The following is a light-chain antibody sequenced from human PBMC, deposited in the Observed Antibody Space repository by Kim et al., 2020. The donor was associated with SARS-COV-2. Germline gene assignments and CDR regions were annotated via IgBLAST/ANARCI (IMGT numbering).Light chain of an antibody. Sequence: SYELTQPPSLSVAPGKTARITCAGNNLRSKSVHCYQQNPGQAPVLVIYYDSDRPSGIPERFSGSISGNTATLTISRVEAGDEADYYCQVWDTGSAHWVFGGGTQLTVL. CDR2: YDS. CDR1: NLRSKS. J-gene: IGLJ3*02. CDR3: QVWDTGSAHWV. V-gene: IGLV3-21*04.